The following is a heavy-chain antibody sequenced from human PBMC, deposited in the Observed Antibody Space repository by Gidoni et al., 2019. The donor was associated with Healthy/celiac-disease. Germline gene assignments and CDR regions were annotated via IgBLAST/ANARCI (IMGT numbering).Heavy chain of an antibody. V-gene: IGHV1-69*02. CDR1: GGTFSSYT. CDR3: ARGKLGIFDY. D-gene: IGHD7-27*01. J-gene: IGHJ4*02. CDR2: IIPILGIA. Sequence: QVQLVQSGAEVKKPGSAVKVSCKASGGTFSSYTISWVRQASGQGIEWMGRIIPILGIANYAQKFQGRVTITADKSTSTAYMELSSLRSEDTAVYYCARGKLGIFDYWGQGTLVTVSS.